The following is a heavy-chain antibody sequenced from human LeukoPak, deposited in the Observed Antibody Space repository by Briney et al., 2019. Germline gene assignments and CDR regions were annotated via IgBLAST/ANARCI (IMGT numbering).Heavy chain of an antibody. D-gene: IGHD2/OR15-2a*01. CDR3: ARVDLIVACDI. J-gene: IGHJ3*02. V-gene: IGHV3-48*03. Sequence: GGSLRLSCAASGFTFSSYEMNWVRQAPGKGLEWVSYISSSGSTIYYADSVKGRFTISRDNAKNSLYLQMNSLRAEDTAVYYCARVDLIVACDIWGQGTMVTVSS. CDR1: GFTFSSYE. CDR2: ISSSGSTI.